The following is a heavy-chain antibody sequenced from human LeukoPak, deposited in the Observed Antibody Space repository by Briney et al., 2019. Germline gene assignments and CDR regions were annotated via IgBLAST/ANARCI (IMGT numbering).Heavy chain of an antibody. CDR2: INHSGST. CDR1: GGSFSGYY. V-gene: IGHV4-34*01. Sequence: NASETLSLTCAVYGGSFSGYYWSWIRQPPGKGLEWIGEINHSGSTNYNPSLKSRVTISVDTSKNQFSLKLSSVTAADTAVYYCARAWWPIDYWGQGTLVTVSS. J-gene: IGHJ4*02. D-gene: IGHD2-15*01. CDR3: ARAWWPIDY.